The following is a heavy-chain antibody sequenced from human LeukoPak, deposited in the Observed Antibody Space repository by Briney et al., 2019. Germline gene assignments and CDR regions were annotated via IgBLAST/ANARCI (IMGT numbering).Heavy chain of an antibody. CDR2: ISSSSSTI. CDR1: GFTFSSYS. V-gene: IGHV3-48*04. Sequence: GGSLRLSCAASGFTFSSYSMNWVRQAPGKGLEWVSYISSSSSTIYYADSVKGRFTISRDNAKNSLYLQMNSLRAEDTAVYYCARVGYYYGMDVWGQGTTVTVSS. CDR3: ARVGYYYGMDV. J-gene: IGHJ6*02.